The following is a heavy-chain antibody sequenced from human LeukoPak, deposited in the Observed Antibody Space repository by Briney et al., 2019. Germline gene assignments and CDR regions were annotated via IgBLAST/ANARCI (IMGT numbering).Heavy chain of an antibody. CDR3: ARGVRDGYPYYYYYYYMDV. CDR2: ISGSGTYI. Sequence: GGSLRLSCAASGFTFSTYFINWVRQAPGKGLEWVSSISGSGTYIYYADSVKGRFTISRDNAKNSLYLHINSLRAEDTAVYYCARGVRDGYPYYYYYYYMDVWGKGTTVTISS. V-gene: IGHV3-21*01. CDR1: GFTFSTYF. D-gene: IGHD5-24*01. J-gene: IGHJ6*03.